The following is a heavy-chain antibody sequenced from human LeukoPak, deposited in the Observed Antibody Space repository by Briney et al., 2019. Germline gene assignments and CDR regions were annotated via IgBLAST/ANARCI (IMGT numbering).Heavy chain of an antibody. V-gene: IGHV3-49*01. D-gene: IGHD2-15*01. J-gene: IGHJ4*02. CDR3: TRGKGDQGWY. CDR2: IRNKAYSGTT. Sequence: PGGSLRLSCTASGFTFGDYAMSWFRQAPRKGLEWVGFIRNKAYSGTTEYTASVKGRFTISRDDSKSIAYLQMNSLKTEDTAVYYCTRGKGDQGWYWGQGTLVTVSS. CDR1: GFTFGDYA.